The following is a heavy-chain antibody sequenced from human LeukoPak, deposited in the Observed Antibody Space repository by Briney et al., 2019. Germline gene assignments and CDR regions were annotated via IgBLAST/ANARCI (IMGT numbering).Heavy chain of an antibody. CDR1: GFTFSTFA. D-gene: IGHD2-8*02. CDR3: ATYRQVLLPFES. V-gene: IGHV3-23*01. Sequence: GGSLRLSCAASGFTFSTFAMIWVRQPPGQGLEWVSSIFPSGGEIHYADSVRGRFTISRDNSKSTLSLQMNSLRAEDTAIYYCATYRQVLLPFESWGQGTLVTVSS. J-gene: IGHJ4*02. CDR2: IFPSGGEI.